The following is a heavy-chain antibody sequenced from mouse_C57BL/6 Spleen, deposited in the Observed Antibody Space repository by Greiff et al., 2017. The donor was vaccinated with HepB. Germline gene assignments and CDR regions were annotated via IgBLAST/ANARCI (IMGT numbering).Heavy chain of an antibody. CDR2: INSDGGST. CDR3: ARGGLRRYFDV. D-gene: IGHD2-4*01. V-gene: IGHV5-2*01. J-gene: IGHJ1*03. Sequence: EVKVVDSGGGLVQPGESLKLSCESNEYEFPSHDMSWVRKTPEKRLELVAAINSDGGSTYYPDTMERRFIISRDNTKKTLYLQMSSLRSEDTALYYCARGGLRRYFDVWGTGTTVTVSS. CDR1: EYEFPSHD.